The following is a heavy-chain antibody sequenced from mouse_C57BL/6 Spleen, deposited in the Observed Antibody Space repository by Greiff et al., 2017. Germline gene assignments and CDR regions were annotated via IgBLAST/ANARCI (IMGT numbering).Heavy chain of an antibody. J-gene: IGHJ1*03. V-gene: IGHV2-3*01. D-gene: IGHD2-1*01. CDR3: AKSLYGNPDFDV. Sequence: QVQLKESGPGLVAPSQSLSITCTASGFSLTSYGVSWVSQPPGKGLEWLGVIWGDGNTNYHSALISRLSISKDNSMSQVFFKLNSLQTDETATYYCAKSLYGNPDFDVWGTGTTVTVSS. CDR2: IWGDGNT. CDR1: GFSLTSYG.